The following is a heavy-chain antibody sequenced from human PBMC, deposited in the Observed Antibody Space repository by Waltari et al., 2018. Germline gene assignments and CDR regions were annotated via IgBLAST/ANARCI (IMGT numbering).Heavy chain of an antibody. D-gene: IGHD6-19*01. J-gene: IGHJ4*02. V-gene: IGHV3-30*01. CDR1: GFTFSSYS. CDR3: GRSLAVAGREPRH. Sequence: QVQLVESGGGVVQPGRSLRLSCAASGFTFSSYSMHWVRQGPGKGLEWVVVIYYDERNKYYADSVKGRFTISRENSKNTLYLQRNSLRDEDTAVYYGGRSLAVAGREPRHWGQGTLVTVSS. CDR2: IYYDERNK.